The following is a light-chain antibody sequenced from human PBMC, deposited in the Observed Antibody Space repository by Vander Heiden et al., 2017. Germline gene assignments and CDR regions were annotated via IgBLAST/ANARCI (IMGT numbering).Light chain of an antibody. CDR1: SGDIGAYNY. CDR2: DVR. Sequence: QSALTQPASVSGSPGQSITISCTGSSGDIGAYNYVSWYQQHPGKAPKLIVYDVRNRPSGGSNRFSGSKSGYTASLTISGLQAEDEADYYCSSYTKNNIDVFGSGTKVTVL. CDR3: SSYTKNNIDV. V-gene: IGLV2-14*03. J-gene: IGLJ1*01.